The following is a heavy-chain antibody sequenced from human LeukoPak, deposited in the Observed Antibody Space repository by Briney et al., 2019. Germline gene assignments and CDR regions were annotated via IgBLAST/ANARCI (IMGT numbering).Heavy chain of an antibody. CDR3: ARDRGVDTAMVNWFDP. CDR2: INWNGGST. Sequence: GGSLRLSCEASGFTLEDFGMSWVRQVPGKGLEWVSGINWNGGSTGYADSVKGRFTISRDNAKNSLYLQMNSLRAEDTALYYCARDRGVDTAMVNWFDPWGQGTLVTVSS. CDR1: GFTLEDFG. D-gene: IGHD5-18*01. J-gene: IGHJ5*02. V-gene: IGHV3-20*04.